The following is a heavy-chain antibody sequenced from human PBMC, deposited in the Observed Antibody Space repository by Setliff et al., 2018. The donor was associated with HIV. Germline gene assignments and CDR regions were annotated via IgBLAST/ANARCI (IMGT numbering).Heavy chain of an antibody. CDR2: MSHSGGA. Sequence: PSETLSLTCAVYGGSFSGHYWSWVRQVPGKGPEWIGEMSHSGGANYNPSLKSRVSISVDTSKRQFSLKMTSVTAADTAIYYCATSNSWSCRLNYWGQGTVVTVSS. CDR1: GGSFSGHY. D-gene: IGHD1-26*01. J-gene: IGHJ4*02. V-gene: IGHV4-34*01. CDR3: ATSNSWSCRLNY.